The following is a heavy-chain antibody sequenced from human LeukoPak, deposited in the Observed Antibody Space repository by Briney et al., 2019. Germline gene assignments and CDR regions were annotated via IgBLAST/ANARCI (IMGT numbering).Heavy chain of an antibody. J-gene: IGHJ4*02. V-gene: IGHV5-51*01. CDR2: IFPGDSDT. CDR1: GYSFTNYW. CDR3: ARQAAAGAGY. Sequence: GESLKISCKSSGYSFTNYWIGWVRQMPGKGLEWMGIIFPGDSDTRYSPPFQGQVTISADKSLSTAYLQWSSLKASDTAMYYCARQAAAGAGYWGQGTLVTVSS. D-gene: IGHD6-13*01.